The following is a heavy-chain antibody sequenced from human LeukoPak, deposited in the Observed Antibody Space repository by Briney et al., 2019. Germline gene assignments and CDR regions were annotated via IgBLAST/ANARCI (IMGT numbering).Heavy chain of an antibody. J-gene: IGHJ4*02. CDR1: GFTFSTYW. V-gene: IGHV3-74*01. Sequence: QPGGSLILSCAASGFTFSTYWMHWVRQAPGKWLVWVSRISRDGSRTTYADSVKGRFTISRDNAKNTLYMQMYSLRAEDSAVYYCVRDYYDSSGYYPDYWGQGTLVTVSS. CDR2: ISRDGSRT. CDR3: VRDYYDSSGYYPDY. D-gene: IGHD3-22*01.